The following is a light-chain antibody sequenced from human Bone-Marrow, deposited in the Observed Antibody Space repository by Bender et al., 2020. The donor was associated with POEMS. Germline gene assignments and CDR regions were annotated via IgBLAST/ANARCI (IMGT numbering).Light chain of an antibody. CDR3: SAYAGMGTFIL. V-gene: IGLV2-11*01. J-gene: IGLJ2*01. CDR1: DSDIGGYKY. CDR2: EVT. Sequence: QSALTQVRSVSGSPGQSVTISCSGSDSDIGGYKYVSWYQQHPGKAPKLLLYEVTNRPSGVPFRFSGSKSGNTASLTISVLQPEDEADYFCSAYAGMGTFILFGGGTKVTVL.